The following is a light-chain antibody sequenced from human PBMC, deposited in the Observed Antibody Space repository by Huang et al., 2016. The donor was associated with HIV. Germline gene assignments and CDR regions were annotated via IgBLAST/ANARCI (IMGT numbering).Light chain of an antibody. V-gene: IGKV3-11*01. CDR3: QRRSSWPPGT. CDR2: DAS. CDR1: QRVGTY. J-gene: IGKJ4*01. Sequence: EIVLTQSPATLSLSPGDRATLSCRASQRVGTYLAWYQQKPGQAPRLLIYDASNRATDIPSRFSGSGSGTDFTLTISSLEPEDFAVYYCQRRSSWPPGTFGGGTKVEIK.